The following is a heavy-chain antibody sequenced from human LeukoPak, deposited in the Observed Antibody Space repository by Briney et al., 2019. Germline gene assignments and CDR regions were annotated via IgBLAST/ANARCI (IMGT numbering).Heavy chain of an antibody. CDR1: GFTFSSYA. CDR2: ISGSGDTT. D-gene: IGHD3-22*01. V-gene: IGHV3-23*01. Sequence: GGSLRLSCAASGFTFSSYAMSWVRQAPGKGLEWVLGISGSGDTTYYADSVKGRFSISRDNSKNTVYLQMNSLRVEDTAVYYCARGADSSDYYSLFDYWGQGTLVTVSS. CDR3: ARGADSSDYYSLFDY. J-gene: IGHJ4*02.